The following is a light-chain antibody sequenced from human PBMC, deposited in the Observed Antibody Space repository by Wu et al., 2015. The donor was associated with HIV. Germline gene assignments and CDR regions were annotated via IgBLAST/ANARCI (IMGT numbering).Light chain of an antibody. V-gene: IGKV1-5*03. Sequence: DIQMTRSPSTLSASVGDRVTITCRASQSISSWLAWYQQKPGKAPKLLIYKASSLERGVPSRFSGSGSGTEFTLTISSLQPDDFATYYCQQYNTDLRTFGQGTKVEIK. CDR3: QQYNTDLRT. J-gene: IGKJ1*01. CDR1: QSISSW. CDR2: KAS.